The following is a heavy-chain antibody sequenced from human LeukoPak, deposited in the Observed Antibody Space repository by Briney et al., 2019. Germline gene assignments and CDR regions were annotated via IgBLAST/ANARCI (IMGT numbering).Heavy chain of an antibody. V-gene: IGHV3-53*01. D-gene: IGHD2-21*02. J-gene: IGHJ4*02. Sequence: GGSLRLSCAASGFSVSNTYMSWVRQAPGKGLEWVSIIYSGGNTYYADSVKGRFTISRDNSKNTLYLQMNRLRPEDTAVYYRARGTVTAPDYWGQGTLVTVSS. CDR1: GFSVSNTY. CDR3: ARGTVTAPDY. CDR2: IYSGGNT.